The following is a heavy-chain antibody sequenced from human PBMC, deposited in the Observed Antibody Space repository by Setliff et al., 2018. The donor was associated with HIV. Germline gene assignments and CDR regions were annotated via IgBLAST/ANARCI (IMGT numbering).Heavy chain of an antibody. V-gene: IGHV3-7*01. CDR3: ASQTYYYDSSGSLGGYYFDN. Sequence: PGGSLRLSCAASGFTFSSYWMSWVRQAPGKGLEWVANIKQDGSGKYYVDSVKGRFTISRDNAKNSLYVQMNSLRAEDTAIYYCASQTYYYDSSGSLGGYYFDNWGQGTLVTVSS. D-gene: IGHD3-22*01. CDR1: GFTFSSYW. J-gene: IGHJ4*02. CDR2: IKQDGSGK.